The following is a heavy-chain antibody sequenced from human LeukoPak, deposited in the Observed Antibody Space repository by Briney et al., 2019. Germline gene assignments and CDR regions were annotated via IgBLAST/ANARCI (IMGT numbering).Heavy chain of an antibody. CDR1: GGSISSYY. CDR2: INHSGST. D-gene: IGHD5-12*01. CDR3: ARVDIVATTTHWFDP. Sequence: SETLSLTCTVSGGSISSYYWSWIRQPPGKGLEWIGEINHSGSTNYNPSLKSRVTISVDTSKNQFSLKLSSVTAADTAVYYCARVDIVATTTHWFDPWGQGTLVTVSS. V-gene: IGHV4-34*01. J-gene: IGHJ5*02.